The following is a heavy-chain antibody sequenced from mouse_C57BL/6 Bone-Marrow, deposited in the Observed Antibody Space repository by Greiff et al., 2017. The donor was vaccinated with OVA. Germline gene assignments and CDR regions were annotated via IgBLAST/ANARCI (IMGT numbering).Heavy chain of an antibody. CDR1: GYTFTSYW. V-gene: IGHV1-55*01. CDR3: ARRYYGSSYWYFDV. D-gene: IGHD1-1*01. Sequence: QVHVKQPGAELVKPGASVKMSCKASGYTFTSYWITWVKQRPGQGLEWIGDIYPGSGSTNYNEKFKSKATLTVDTSSSTAYMQLSSLTSEHSAVYYCARRYYGSSYWYFDVWGTGTTVTVSS. CDR2: IYPGSGST. J-gene: IGHJ1*03.